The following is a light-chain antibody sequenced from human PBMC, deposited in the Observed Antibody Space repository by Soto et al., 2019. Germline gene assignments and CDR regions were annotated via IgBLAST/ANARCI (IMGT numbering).Light chain of an antibody. V-gene: IGLV2-23*02. CDR2: EVS. CDR3: CSYAGSSTFAVDV. CDR1: SSDVGSYNL. Sequence: QSALTQPASVSGSPGQSITISCTGTSSDVGSYNLVSWYQQHPGKAPKLMIYEVSKRPSGVSNRFSGSKSGNTASLTISGLQAEDEADYYCCSYAGSSTFAVDVFGTGTKLTVL. J-gene: IGLJ1*01.